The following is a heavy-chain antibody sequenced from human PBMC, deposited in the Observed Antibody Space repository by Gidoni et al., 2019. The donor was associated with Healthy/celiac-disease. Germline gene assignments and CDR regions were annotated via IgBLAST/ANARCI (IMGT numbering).Heavy chain of an antibody. D-gene: IGHD6-19*01. CDR3: ARDRSIAVSDYYYGMNV. CDR2: INPNSGGT. V-gene: IGHV1-2*04. Sequence: QVQLVQSGAEVTKPGASVKVSCKASGYPFTGSYMHWVRQAPGQGLEWMGWINPNSGGTNYAQKVQGWVTRTRDTSISTAYMELSRLRSDDTAVYYCARDRSIAVSDYYYGMNVWGQGTTVTVS. CDR1: GYPFTGSY. J-gene: IGHJ6*02.